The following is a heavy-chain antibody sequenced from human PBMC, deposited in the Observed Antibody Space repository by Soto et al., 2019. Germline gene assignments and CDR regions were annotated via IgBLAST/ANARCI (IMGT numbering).Heavy chain of an antibody. J-gene: IGHJ4*02. CDR3: AGSPLVRGVIMRY. CDR1: GGSMSSSSYY. D-gene: IGHD3-10*01. V-gene: IGHV4-39*07. Sequence: SETLSLTCTVSGGSMSSSSYYWGWIRQPPGKGLEWIGSIYYSGSTYYNPSLKSRVTISVDTSKNQFSLKLSSVTAADTAVYYCAGSPLVRGVIMRYWGQGTLVTVSS. CDR2: IYYSGST.